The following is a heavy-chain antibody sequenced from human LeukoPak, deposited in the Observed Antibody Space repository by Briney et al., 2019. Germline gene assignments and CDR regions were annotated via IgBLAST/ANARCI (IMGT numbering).Heavy chain of an antibody. J-gene: IGHJ4*02. D-gene: IGHD5-12*01. V-gene: IGHV4-59*08. Sequence: SETLSLTCTVSGGSISSYYWTWIRQPPGKRLDWIAYIYYSGSANYNPSLKSRVTISVDTSKNQFSLKLNSVTAADTAVYYCARFDRHGYNLDYWGQGTLVTVSS. CDR1: GGSISSYY. CDR3: ARFDRHGYNLDY. CDR2: IYYSGSA.